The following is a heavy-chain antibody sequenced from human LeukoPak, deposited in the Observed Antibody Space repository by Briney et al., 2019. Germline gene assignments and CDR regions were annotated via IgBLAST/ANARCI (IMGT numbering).Heavy chain of an antibody. Sequence: GGSLRLSCAASGFTFSSYEMNWVRQAPGKGLEWVSYISSSGSTIYYADSVKGRFTISRDNAKNSLYLQMNSLRAEDTAVYYCAKVNYYDSSGSLGYMDVWGKGTTVTISS. CDR3: AKVNYYDSSGSLGYMDV. CDR1: GFTFSSYE. CDR2: ISSSGSTI. J-gene: IGHJ6*03. V-gene: IGHV3-48*03. D-gene: IGHD3-22*01.